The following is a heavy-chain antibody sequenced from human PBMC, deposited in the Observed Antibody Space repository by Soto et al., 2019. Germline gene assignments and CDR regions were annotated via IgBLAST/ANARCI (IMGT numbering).Heavy chain of an antibody. CDR2: IYYSGST. Sequence: QVQLQESGPGLVKPSQTLSLTCTVSGGSISSGGYYWSWIRQHPGKGLEWIGYIYYSGSTYYNPSLKSRVNISVDTSKNQFALKLSSVTAADTAVYYCARDVDYYYYYGMDVWGQGTTVTVSS. J-gene: IGHJ6*02. V-gene: IGHV4-31*03. CDR1: GGSISSGGYY. CDR3: ARDVDYYYYYGMDV.